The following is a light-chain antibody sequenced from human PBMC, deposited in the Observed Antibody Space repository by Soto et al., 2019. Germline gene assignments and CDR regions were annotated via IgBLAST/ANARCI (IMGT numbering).Light chain of an antibody. Sequence: DIQMTQSPSSLSASVGDRVPITCRASHSISSYLNWYQQKPGKAPTRLIYAASSLQSGVPSRFSGSGSGTDFTLTISSLQPEAFATYYCQPSYSTPQFTFGPGTKVDI. J-gene: IGKJ3*01. CDR3: QPSYSTPQFT. V-gene: IGKV1-39*01. CDR2: AAS. CDR1: HSISSY.